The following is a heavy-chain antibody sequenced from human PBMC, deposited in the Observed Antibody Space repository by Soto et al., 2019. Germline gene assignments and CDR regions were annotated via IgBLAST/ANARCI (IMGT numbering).Heavy chain of an antibody. CDR1: GGSISSTSHY. D-gene: IGHD3-10*01. Sequence: QLQLQESGPGLVKPSETLSLICTVSGGSISSTSHYWGWIRQSPGKGLEWIGTIYYSGTTDYNPSLKSRVTISVDTFKNQCSLKVNSMTAADTALYYCARQTWGVVRPIDHWGQGTLVTVSS. CDR3: ARQTWGVVRPIDH. CDR2: IYYSGTT. V-gene: IGHV4-39*01. J-gene: IGHJ4*02.